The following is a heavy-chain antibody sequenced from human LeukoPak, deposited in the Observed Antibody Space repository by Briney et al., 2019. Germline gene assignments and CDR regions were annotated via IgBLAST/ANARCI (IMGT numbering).Heavy chain of an antibody. CDR3: AREGAVVLSNFDC. Sequence: SETLSLTCDVSGGSISSTSYYWGWIRQTPGKGLGWVGSIFYTGTTYYNPSLKSRVTISVDTSKKQFSLKLSSVTAADTAVYYCAREGAVVLSNFDCWGQGTLVAVSS. CDR1: GGSISSTSYY. J-gene: IGHJ4*02. CDR2: IFYTGTT. D-gene: IGHD4-23*01. V-gene: IGHV4-39*07.